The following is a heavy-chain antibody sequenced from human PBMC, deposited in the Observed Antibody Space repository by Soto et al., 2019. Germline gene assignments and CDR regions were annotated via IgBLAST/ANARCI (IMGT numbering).Heavy chain of an antibody. CDR1: GFTFSSYG. D-gene: IGHD3-10*01. Sequence: QVQLVESGGGVVQPGRSLRLSCAASGFTFSSYGMHWVRQAPGKGLEWVSGVASDGSGTYYGDSVKGRFTISRDNSKNTLYLQTNSLIGEDTAVYYCAKTRGTTKGRGLDYWGQGTLVTVSS. V-gene: IGHV3-30*18. CDR3: AKTRGTTKGRGLDY. CDR2: VASDGSGT. J-gene: IGHJ4*02.